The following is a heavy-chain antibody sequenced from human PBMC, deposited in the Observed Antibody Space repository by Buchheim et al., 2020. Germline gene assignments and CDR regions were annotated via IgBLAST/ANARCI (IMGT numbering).Heavy chain of an antibody. Sequence: EVQLVESGGGLVQPEGSLRLSCAASGFTFSSYWMHWVRQAPGKGLVWVSRIKTDGSSTSYADSVKGRFTISRDNAKNTLFLQMDSLRVEDTAVYYCARDHGSSGWYGDYWGQGTL. J-gene: IGHJ4*02. CDR1: GFTFSSYW. CDR2: IKTDGSST. V-gene: IGHV3-74*01. D-gene: IGHD6-19*01. CDR3: ARDHGSSGWYGDY.